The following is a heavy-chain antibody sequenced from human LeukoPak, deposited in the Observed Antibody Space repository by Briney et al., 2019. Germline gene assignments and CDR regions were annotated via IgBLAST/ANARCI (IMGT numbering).Heavy chain of an antibody. CDR2: ISYDGSNK. Sequence: GGSLRLSCAASGFTFSSYGMHWVRQAPGKGLEWVAVISYDGSNKYYADSVKGRFAISRANSKNTLYLQMNSLRAEDTAVYYCAKDLGDGYNWYYYYGMDVWGQGTTVTVSS. CDR3: AKDLGDGYNWYYYYGMDV. D-gene: IGHD5-24*01. J-gene: IGHJ6*02. V-gene: IGHV3-30*18. CDR1: GFTFSSYG.